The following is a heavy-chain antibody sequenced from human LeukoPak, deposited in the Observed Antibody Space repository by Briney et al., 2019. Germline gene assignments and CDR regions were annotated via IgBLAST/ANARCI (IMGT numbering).Heavy chain of an antibody. Sequence: PSETLSLTCAVYGGSFSGYYWSWIRQPPGKGLEWIGEINHSGSTNYNPSLKSRVTISVDTSKNQFSLKLSSVTAADTAAYYCARVRVITMFDPWGQGTLVTVSS. V-gene: IGHV4-34*01. J-gene: IGHJ5*02. CDR3: ARVRVITMFDP. CDR1: GGSFSGYY. D-gene: IGHD3-22*01. CDR2: INHSGST.